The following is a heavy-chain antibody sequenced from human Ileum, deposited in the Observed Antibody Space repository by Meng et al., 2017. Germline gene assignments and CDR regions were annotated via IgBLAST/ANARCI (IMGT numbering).Heavy chain of an antibody. CDR3: ARGGGRDTGY. Sequence: GGSLRLSCAASGFTFSTYWMTWFRQAPGKGREWVATISDDGNAKYYGDSVKGRFTISRDNGKNSLYLQMNSLRDEDTALYYCARGGGRDTGYWGQGTLVTVSS. CDR2: ISDDGNAK. CDR1: GFTFSTYW. J-gene: IGHJ4*02. D-gene: IGHD1-1*01. V-gene: IGHV3-7*01.